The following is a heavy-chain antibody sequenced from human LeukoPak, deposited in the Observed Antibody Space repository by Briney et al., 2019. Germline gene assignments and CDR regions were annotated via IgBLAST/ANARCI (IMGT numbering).Heavy chain of an antibody. CDR2: IHSADSIT. CDR3: AGARHGDYRWDY. CDR1: GYSFTNYW. Sequence: GESLKISCKDSGYSFTNYWIGWVRQMPGKGLEWMGIIHSADSITKYSPSFQGQVTISADKSISTAYLQWSGLKASDTAMYYCAGARHGDYRWDYWGQGTLVTVSS. J-gene: IGHJ4*02. D-gene: IGHD4-17*01. V-gene: IGHV5-51*01.